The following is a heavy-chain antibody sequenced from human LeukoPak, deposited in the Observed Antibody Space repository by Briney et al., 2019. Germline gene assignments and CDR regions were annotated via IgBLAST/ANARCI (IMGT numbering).Heavy chain of an antibody. D-gene: IGHD1-26*01. J-gene: IGHJ4*02. CDR1: GFTFSSYG. CDR3: AKDGRSGSYLGTFDY. V-gene: IGHV3-30*18. CDR2: ISYDGSNK. Sequence: QPGRSLRLSCAASGFTFSSYGMHWARQAPGKWLEWVTGISYDGSNKYYADSVKGRFTISRDNSKNTLYLQMNSLRAEDTAVYYCAKDGRSGSYLGTFDYWGQGTLVTVSS.